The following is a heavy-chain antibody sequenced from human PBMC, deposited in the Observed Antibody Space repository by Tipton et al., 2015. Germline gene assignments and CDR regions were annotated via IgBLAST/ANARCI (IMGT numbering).Heavy chain of an antibody. Sequence: QSGAEVKKPGASVKVSCKSSGYSFSNYDINWVRQATGQGLEWMGGTNPILSTANYGQKFQGRVTISADESTSTAYMELSSLRSEDTAVYYCARDVMITFGGVMDVWGQGTTVTVSS. CDR2: TNPILSTA. D-gene: IGHD3-16*01. J-gene: IGHJ6*02. V-gene: IGHV1-69*13. CDR1: GYSFSNYD. CDR3: ARDVMITFGGVMDV.